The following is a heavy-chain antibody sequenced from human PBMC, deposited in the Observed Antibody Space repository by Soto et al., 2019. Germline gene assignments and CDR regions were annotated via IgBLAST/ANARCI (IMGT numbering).Heavy chain of an antibody. CDR2: INPKSGGI. CDR1: GYTFTGYY. Sequence: ASVKVSCKASGYTFTGYYMHWVRQSPGEGLEWMGCINPKSGGINYAQKFQGRVTMTRDTSISTAYMELSRLRSDDTAVYYCARVPTGGLLVVVVASLGTLEYWGQGTPVTVS. D-gene: IGHD2-15*01. J-gene: IGHJ4*02. V-gene: IGHV1-2*02. CDR3: ARVPTGGLLVVVVASLGTLEY.